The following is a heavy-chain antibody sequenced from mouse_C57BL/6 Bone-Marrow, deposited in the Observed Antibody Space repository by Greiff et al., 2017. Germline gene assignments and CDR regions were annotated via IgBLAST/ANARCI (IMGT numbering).Heavy chain of an antibody. CDR2: IYPGDGDT. Sequence: QVQLKESGPELVKPGASVKISCKASGYAFSSSWMNWVKQRPGKGLEWIGRIYPGDGDTNYNGKFKGKATLTADKSSSTAYMQLSSLTSEDSAVYFCARHYYGSSPYYFDDWGQGTTLTVSS. CDR3: ARHYYGSSPYYFDD. V-gene: IGHV1-82*01. D-gene: IGHD1-1*01. J-gene: IGHJ2*01. CDR1: GYAFSSSW.